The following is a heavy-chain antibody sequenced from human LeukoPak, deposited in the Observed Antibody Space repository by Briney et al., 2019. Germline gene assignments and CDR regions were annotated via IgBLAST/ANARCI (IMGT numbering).Heavy chain of an antibody. J-gene: IGHJ4*02. Sequence: PGGSLRLSCAASGFTFSSYAMSWVRQAPGKGLEWVSAISGSGGSTYYADSVKGRFNISRDNSKNTLYLQLNSLRAEDTAVYYCAKGPTVVTYYFDYWGQGTLVTVSS. V-gene: IGHV3-23*01. CDR1: GFTFSSYA. D-gene: IGHD2-15*01. CDR3: AKGPTVVTYYFDY. CDR2: ISGSGGST.